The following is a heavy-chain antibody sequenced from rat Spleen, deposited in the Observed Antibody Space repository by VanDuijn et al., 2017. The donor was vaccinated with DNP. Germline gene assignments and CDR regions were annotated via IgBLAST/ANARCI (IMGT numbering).Heavy chain of an antibody. Sequence: QVQLKESGPGLVQPSQTLSLTCTVSGFSLTNYHVDWVRQPPGKGLEWMGRLQSDGNTDYNSVLKSRLSISRDTSKSQVFLKMNSLQTKDTAIYFCTRGYSGEGAMDAWGQGTSVTVSS. D-gene: IGHD1-1*01. V-gene: IGHV2-27*01. J-gene: IGHJ4*01. CDR3: TRGYSGEGAMDA. CDR1: GFSLTNYH. CDR2: LQSDGNT.